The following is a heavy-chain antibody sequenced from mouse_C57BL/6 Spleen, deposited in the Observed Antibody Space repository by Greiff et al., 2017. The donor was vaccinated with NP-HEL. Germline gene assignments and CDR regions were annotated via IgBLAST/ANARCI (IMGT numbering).Heavy chain of an antibody. Sequence: VQLQQSGPELVKPGASVKIPCKASGYTFTDYNMDWVKQSHGKSLEWIGDINPNNGGTIYNQKFKGKATLTVDKSSSTAYMELRSLTSEDTAVYYCARSYYYGSRNHFDYWGQGTTLTVSS. J-gene: IGHJ2*01. CDR1: GYTFTDYN. V-gene: IGHV1-18*01. CDR3: ARSYYYGSRNHFDY. CDR2: INPNNGGT. D-gene: IGHD1-1*01.